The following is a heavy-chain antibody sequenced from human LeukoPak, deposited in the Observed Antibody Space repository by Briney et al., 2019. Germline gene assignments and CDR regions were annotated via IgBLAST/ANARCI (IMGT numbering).Heavy chain of an antibody. V-gene: IGHV1-69*01. CDR3: ASRYCSSTSCYPFNWFAP. D-gene: IGHD2-2*01. J-gene: IGHJ5*02. Sequence: SVKVSCKASGGTFSSYTISLVREAPGQGLEWMGGIIPIFGTANYAQKFQGRVTITAEESTSTAYMELSSLRSEDSAVYYCASRYCSSTSCYPFNWFAPSGQGTLVTVSS. CDR1: GGTFSSYT. CDR2: IIPIFGTA.